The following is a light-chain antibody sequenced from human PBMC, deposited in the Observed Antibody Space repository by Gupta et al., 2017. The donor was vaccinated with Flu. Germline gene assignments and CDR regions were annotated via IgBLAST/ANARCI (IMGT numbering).Light chain of an antibody. J-gene: IGLJ1*01. V-gene: IGLV3-19*01. CDR3: NSRDSRGNLRV. CDR2: GKN. CDR1: SLRSYY. Sequence: SSELTQDPAVSVALGQTVSITCQGDSLRSYYASWYQQKPGQAPGLVIYGKNNRPSGIPDRFSGSSSGNTASFTITGAQAEDEADDYCNSRDSRGNLRVFGTGTKVTVL.